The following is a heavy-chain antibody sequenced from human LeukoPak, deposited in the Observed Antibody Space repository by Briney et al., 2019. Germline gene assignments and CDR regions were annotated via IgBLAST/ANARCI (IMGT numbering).Heavy chain of an antibody. V-gene: IGHV4-38-2*01. CDR1: GYSISSGYY. Sequence: SETLSLTCAVSGYSISSGYYWGWIRQPPGKGLEWIGSIYHCGSTYYNPSLKSRVTISVDTSKNQFSLKLRSVTAADTAVYYCVRHHKSGTDAFDIWGQGTMVTVSS. J-gene: IGHJ3*02. CDR2: IYHCGST. CDR3: VRHHKSGTDAFDI. D-gene: IGHD1-1*01.